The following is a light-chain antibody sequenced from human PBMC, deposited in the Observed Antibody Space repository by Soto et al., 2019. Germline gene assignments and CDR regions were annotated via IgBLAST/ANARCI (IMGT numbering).Light chain of an antibody. CDR3: QQRSNWPPT. V-gene: IGKV3-11*01. J-gene: IGKJ5*01. CDR1: QSVSSY. Sequence: EIVLTQSPANLSLSPGERATLSCRASQSVSSYLAWYQQKPGQAPRLLIYDASNRATGIPARFSGSGSGTDFCLTISSLEPEDFAVYYCQQRSNWPPTFGQGTRLEIK. CDR2: DAS.